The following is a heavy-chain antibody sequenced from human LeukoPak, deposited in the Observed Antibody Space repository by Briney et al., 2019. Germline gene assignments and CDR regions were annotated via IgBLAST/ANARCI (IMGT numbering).Heavy chain of an antibody. J-gene: IGHJ4*02. Sequence: PSETLSLTCAVYGGSFSGYYWSWIRQPPGKGLEWIGEINHSGSTNYNPSLKSRVTISVDTSKNQFSLKLSSVTAADTAVYYCARGENTATPFDYWGQGTLVTVSS. CDR2: INHSGST. CDR3: ARGENTATPFDY. D-gene: IGHD5-18*01. V-gene: IGHV4-34*01. CDR1: GGSFSGYY.